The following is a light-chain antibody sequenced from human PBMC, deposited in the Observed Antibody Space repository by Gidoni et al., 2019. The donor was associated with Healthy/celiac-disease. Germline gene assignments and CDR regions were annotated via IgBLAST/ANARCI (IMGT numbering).Light chain of an antibody. Sequence: EIVMTQSPATLSVSPGERATLSCRASQSLSSNLAWYQKKPGQAPRLLIYGASTRATGIPARFSGSGSGTEFTLTISSLQSEDFAVYYCQQYKNWPRTFGQGTKVEIK. CDR3: QQYKNWPRT. CDR1: QSLSSN. CDR2: GAS. V-gene: IGKV3-15*01. J-gene: IGKJ1*01.